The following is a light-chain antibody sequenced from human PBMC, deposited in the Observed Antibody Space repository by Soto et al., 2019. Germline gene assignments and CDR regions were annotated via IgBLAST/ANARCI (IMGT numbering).Light chain of an antibody. V-gene: IGKV3-11*01. CDR2: DAS. Sequence: DIVLTQSPATLSLSPGQRATLSCRASQSISTYLAWYQHKPGQAPRLLIYDASNRATGIPARFSGSGSGTDFTLTISRLAPEVLAVYFCQQSNFWLTFGGGTKVEIK. CDR3: QQSNFWLT. J-gene: IGKJ4*01. CDR1: QSISTY.